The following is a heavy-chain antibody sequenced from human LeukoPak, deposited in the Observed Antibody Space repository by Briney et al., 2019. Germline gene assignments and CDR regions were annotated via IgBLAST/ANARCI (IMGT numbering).Heavy chain of an antibody. CDR3: ARGYSSSWYSGYDY. CDR2: INHSGST. Sequence: SETLSLTCAVYGGSFSGYYWSWICQPPGKGLEWIGEINHSGSTNYNPSLKSRVTISVDTSKNQFSLKLSSVTAADTAVYYCARGYSSSWYSGYDYWGQGTLVTVSS. CDR1: GGSFSGYY. D-gene: IGHD6-13*01. V-gene: IGHV4-34*01. J-gene: IGHJ4*02.